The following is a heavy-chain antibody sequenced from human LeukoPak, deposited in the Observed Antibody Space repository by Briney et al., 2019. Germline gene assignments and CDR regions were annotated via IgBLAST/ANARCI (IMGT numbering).Heavy chain of an antibody. Sequence: PGGSLRLSCAASGFSFGGYQMHWVRQAPGNGLEWVSSISTTGATTYYGDSVRGRFTISRDNAKNSVSLQMSNLRAADTAVYYCARGDDYGDNAIMYWGQGTLVTVSS. CDR1: GFSFGGYQ. CDR3: ARGDDYGDNAIMY. V-gene: IGHV3-48*03. D-gene: IGHD4-17*01. CDR2: ISTTGATT. J-gene: IGHJ4*02.